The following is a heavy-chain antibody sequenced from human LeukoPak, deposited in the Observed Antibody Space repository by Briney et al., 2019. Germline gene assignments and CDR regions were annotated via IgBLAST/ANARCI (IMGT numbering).Heavy chain of an antibody. Sequence: GGSLRLSCAASGFTFSSYAMSWVRQAPGKGLEWVSAISGSGGSTYHADSVKGRFTISRDNSKNTLYLQMNSLRAEDTAVYYCASGSYYVRLQLSYWGQGTLVTVSS. CDR2: ISGSGGST. D-gene: IGHD1-26*01. V-gene: IGHV3-23*01. CDR3: ASGSYYVRLQLSY. J-gene: IGHJ4*02. CDR1: GFTFSSYA.